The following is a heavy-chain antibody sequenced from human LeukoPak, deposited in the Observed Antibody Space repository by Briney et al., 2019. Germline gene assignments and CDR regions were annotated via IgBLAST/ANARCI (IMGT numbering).Heavy chain of an antibody. CDR1: GGSFSGYY. J-gene: IGHJ4*02. CDR3: ATTVVKFYSFDY. CDR2: INHSGST. Sequence: PSETLSLTCAVYGGSFSGYYWSWIRQPPGKGLEWIGEINHSGSTNYNPSLKGRVTISVDTSKNHFSLKLSSVTAADTAVYYCATTVVKFYSFDYWGQGTLVTVSS. V-gene: IGHV4-34*01. D-gene: IGHD4-17*01.